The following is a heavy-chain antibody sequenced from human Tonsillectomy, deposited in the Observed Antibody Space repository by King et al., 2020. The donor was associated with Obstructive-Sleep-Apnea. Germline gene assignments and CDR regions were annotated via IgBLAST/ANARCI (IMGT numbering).Heavy chain of an antibody. D-gene: IGHD4-23*01. J-gene: IGHJ3*02. CDR1: GFTFSSYG. CDR2: INNNGGST. V-gene: IGHV3-64D*06. CDR3: VKVKRWSHPHDVFHM. Sequence: VQLVESGGGLVQPGGSLRLSCAASGFTFSSYGMHWVRQAPGKGLEYVSAINNNGGSTYYADSVKGRFTVSRDNSKNTLYLQMSSLRPEDTATFYCVKVKRWSHPHDVFHMWGQGTMVTVSS.